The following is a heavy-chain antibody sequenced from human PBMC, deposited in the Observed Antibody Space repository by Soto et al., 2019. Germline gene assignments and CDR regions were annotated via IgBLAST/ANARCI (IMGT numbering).Heavy chain of an antibody. V-gene: IGHV4-4*02. CDR2: IFHDGTA. Sequence: QVKLQESGPGLATPSGTLSLTCAVSGVSLTSGNWWTWVRQSPQRGLEYIGEIFHDGTANYYPSFEGRVAMSVDTSRNQFSLKLTSVTAADTAVYFCARLVYDTRLNYMYFDFWGPGTLVTVSS. D-gene: IGHD3-10*01. J-gene: IGHJ4*02. CDR3: ARLVYDTRLNYMYFDF. CDR1: GVSLTSGNW.